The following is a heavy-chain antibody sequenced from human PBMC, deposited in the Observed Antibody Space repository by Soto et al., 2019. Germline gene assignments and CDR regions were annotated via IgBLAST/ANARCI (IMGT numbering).Heavy chain of an antibody. CDR1: GFTFSDYA. J-gene: IGHJ6*02. CDR2: IDGSSATT. CDR3: ARDRRPSIYSGLAV. Sequence: GGSLRLSCAASGFTFSDYAMSWVRQAPGKGLEWVSAIDGSSATTNCADSVKGRFTISRDNSKNTLFLHMSGLRAEDTAVYYCARDRRPSIYSGLAVWGQGTTVTVSS. D-gene: IGHD2-2*01. V-gene: IGHV3-23*01.